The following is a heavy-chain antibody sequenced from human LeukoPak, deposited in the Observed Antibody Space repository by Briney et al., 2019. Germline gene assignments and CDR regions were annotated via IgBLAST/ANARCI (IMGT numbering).Heavy chain of an antibody. D-gene: IGHD5-24*01. CDR2: IYYSGCT. J-gene: IGHJ3*02. V-gene: IGHV4-39*01. Sequence: KSSETLSLTCTVSGGSISSSSYYWGWIRQPPGKGLEWIGSIYYSGCTYYNPSLKSRVTISVDTSKNQFSLKLSSVTAADTAVYYCASRWLQFSDAFDIWGQGTMVTVSS. CDR1: GGSISSSSYY. CDR3: ASRWLQFSDAFDI.